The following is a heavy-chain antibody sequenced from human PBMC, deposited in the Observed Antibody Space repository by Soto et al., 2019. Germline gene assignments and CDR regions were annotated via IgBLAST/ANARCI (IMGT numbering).Heavy chain of an antibody. CDR1: GFTVSSNY. D-gene: IGHD3-16*02. J-gene: IGHJ3*02. CDR2: IYSGGST. V-gene: IGHV3-66*01. Sequence: EVQLVESGGGLVQPGGSLRLSCAASGFTVSSNYMSWVRQAPGKGLEWVSVIYSGGSTYYADSVKGRFTISRDNSKNTLYLQMNSLRAEDTAVYYCARGIMVGGVIAGAFDIWGQGTMVTVSS. CDR3: ARGIMVGGVIAGAFDI.